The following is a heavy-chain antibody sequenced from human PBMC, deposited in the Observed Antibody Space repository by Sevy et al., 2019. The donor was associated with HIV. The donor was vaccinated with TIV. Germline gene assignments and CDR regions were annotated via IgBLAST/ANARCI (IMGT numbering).Heavy chain of an antibody. D-gene: IGHD5-12*01. CDR3: ARKRGYTHGPFDY. J-gene: IGHJ4*02. CDR1: GGSISSSDSY. Sequence: SETLSLTCTVSGGSISSSDSYWSWIRQPPGKGLEWIGYIHYSRGTYYNPFLKSRVARSVDTSEKQFSLKLSFVTAADKGVSYCARKRGYTHGPFDYWGQGTLVTVSS. V-gene: IGHV4-30-4*01. CDR2: IHYSRGT.